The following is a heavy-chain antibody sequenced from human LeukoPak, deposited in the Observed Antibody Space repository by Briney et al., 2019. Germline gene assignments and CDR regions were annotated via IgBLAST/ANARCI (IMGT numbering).Heavy chain of an antibody. Sequence: GGSLRLSCAASGFTFDDYATHWVRQAPGKGLEWVSGISWNSGSIGYADSVKGRFTISRDNAKNSLYLQMNSLRAEDTALYYCAKVLADYYYYYGMDVWGQGTTVTVSS. CDR1: GFTFDDYA. J-gene: IGHJ6*02. V-gene: IGHV3-9*01. CDR3: AKVLADYYYYYGMDV. CDR2: ISWNSGSI.